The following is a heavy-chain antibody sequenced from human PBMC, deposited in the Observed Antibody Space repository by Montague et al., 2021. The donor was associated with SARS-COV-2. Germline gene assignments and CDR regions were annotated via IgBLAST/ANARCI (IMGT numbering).Heavy chain of an antibody. D-gene: IGHD6-19*01. CDR3: AKGVAGTGIDALDF. V-gene: IGHV3-23*03. CDR1: GFTFSNYA. Sequence: SLRLSCAASGFTFSNYAMNWVRQAPGKGLEWVSIIYSGAGAYYAGSVKXRFTISRDNSKKTLFLQLDSLRAEDTAVYYCAKGVAGTGIDALDFWGQGTMVTVSA. J-gene: IGHJ3*01. CDR2: IYSGAGA.